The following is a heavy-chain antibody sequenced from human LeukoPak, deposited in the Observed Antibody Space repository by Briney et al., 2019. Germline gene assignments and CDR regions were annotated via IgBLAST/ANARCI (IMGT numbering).Heavy chain of an antibody. Sequence: GASVKVSCKASGYTFTGYYMHWVRQAPGQGLEWMGWINPNSGGTNYAQKFQGRVTMTRDTSISTAYMELSRLRSDDTAVYYCARDIEYSSSSPIDYWGQGTLVTVSS. J-gene: IGHJ4*02. V-gene: IGHV1-2*02. CDR2: INPNSGGT. CDR3: ARDIEYSSSSPIDY. CDR1: GYTFTGYY. D-gene: IGHD6-6*01.